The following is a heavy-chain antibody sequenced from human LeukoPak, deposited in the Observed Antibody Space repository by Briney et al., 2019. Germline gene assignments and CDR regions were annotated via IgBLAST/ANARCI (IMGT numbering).Heavy chain of an antibody. CDR3: ARSYSSSWWLFDY. J-gene: IGHJ4*02. V-gene: IGHV3-30*01. CDR2: ISYDGSNK. D-gene: IGHD6-13*01. CDR1: GFTFSSYA. Sequence: GRSLRLSCAASGFTFSSYAMHWVRQVPGKGLEWVAVISYDGSNKYYADSVKGRFTISRDNSKNTLYLQMNSLRAEDTAVYYCARSYSSSWWLFDYWGQGTLVTVSS.